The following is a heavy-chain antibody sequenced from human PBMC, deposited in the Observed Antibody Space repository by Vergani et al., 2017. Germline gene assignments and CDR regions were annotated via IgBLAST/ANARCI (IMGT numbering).Heavy chain of an antibody. D-gene: IGHD3-10*01. CDR2: IYTSGST. J-gene: IGHJ4*02. V-gene: IGHV4-61*02. CDR1: GGSISSGSYY. Sequence: QVQLQESGPGLVKPSQTLSLTCTVSGGSISSGSYYWSWIRQPAGKGLEWIGRIYTSGSTNYNPSLKSRVTISVDTSKNQFSLKLSSVTAADTAVYYCASGTGSLFYWGQGTLVTVSS. CDR3: ASGTGSLFY.